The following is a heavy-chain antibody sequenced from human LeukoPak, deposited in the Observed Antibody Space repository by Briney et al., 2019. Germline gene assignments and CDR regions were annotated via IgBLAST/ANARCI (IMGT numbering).Heavy chain of an antibody. CDR1: GFSFTNYW. J-gene: IGHJ5*02. CDR2: IYPGDSDT. Sequence: GESLKISCKGSGFSFTNYWIGWVRQMPGKGLEWMGIIYPGDSDTRYSPSLQGQVTISADKSISTAYLQWSILKASDTAMYYCARLSLDNWFDPWGQGTLVTVSS. V-gene: IGHV5-51*01. CDR3: ARLSLDNWFDP.